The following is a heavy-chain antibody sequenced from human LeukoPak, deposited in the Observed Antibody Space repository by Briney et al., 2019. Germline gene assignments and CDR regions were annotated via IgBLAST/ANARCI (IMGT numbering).Heavy chain of an antibody. Sequence: GGTLRLSCAASGFTFSSYGMRWVRQAPGKGLEWVSTISGSGGSTYYADSVKGRFTISRDNAKNSLYLQLNSLRPEDTGLYYCARDRGGWPDYWGQGTLVTVSS. D-gene: IGHD6-19*01. J-gene: IGHJ4*02. CDR1: GFTFSSYG. CDR2: ISGSGGST. V-gene: IGHV3-23*01. CDR3: ARDRGGWPDY.